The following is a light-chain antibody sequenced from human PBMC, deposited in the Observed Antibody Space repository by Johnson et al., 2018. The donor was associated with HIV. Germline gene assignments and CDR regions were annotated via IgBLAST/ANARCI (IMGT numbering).Light chain of an antibody. Sequence: QSLLTQPPSVSAAPGREVTISCSGSSSNIGSNYVSWYQQLPGTAPKLLIYENNKRPSGIPDRFSGSKSGTSATLGITGLQTGDEADYYCGTWDSSLSAGVVGTGTTVIVL. CDR3: GTWDSSLSAGV. CDR2: ENN. V-gene: IGLV1-51*02. CDR1: SSNIGSNY. J-gene: IGLJ1*01.